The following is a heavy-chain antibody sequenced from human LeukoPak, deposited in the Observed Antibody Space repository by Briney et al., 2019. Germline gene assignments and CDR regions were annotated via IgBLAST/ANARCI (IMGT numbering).Heavy chain of an antibody. Sequence: GGSLILSCAASGLTFSNDWMHWVRQPTGEGVVWVSRINGDGSSTSYADSVKGRITISRDNAKNTLYLQMNSLRAEDTAVYYCAGLGYCTSTNCYIDYWGQGTVVTVSS. D-gene: IGHD2-2*02. CDR2: INGDGSST. CDR1: GLTFSNDW. J-gene: IGHJ4*02. V-gene: IGHV3-74*01. CDR3: AGLGYCTSTNCYIDY.